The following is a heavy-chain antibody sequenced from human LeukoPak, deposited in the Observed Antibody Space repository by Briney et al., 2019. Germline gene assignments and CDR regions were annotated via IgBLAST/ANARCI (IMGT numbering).Heavy chain of an antibody. CDR2: ISYDGSNE. CDR3: AKAPGYCSGGSCPFDY. Sequence: GGSLRLSCAASGFTFSSYGMHWVRQAPGKGLEWVAVISYDGSNEYYADSVKGRFTISRDNSKNTLYLQMNSLRAEDTAVYYCAKAPGYCSGGSCPFDYWGQGTLVTVSS. V-gene: IGHV3-30*18. CDR1: GFTFSSYG. D-gene: IGHD2-15*01. J-gene: IGHJ4*02.